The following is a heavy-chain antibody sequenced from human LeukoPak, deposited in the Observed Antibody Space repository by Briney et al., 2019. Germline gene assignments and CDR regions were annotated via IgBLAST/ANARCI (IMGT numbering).Heavy chain of an antibody. CDR2: INHSGST. CDR1: GGSFSGYY. J-gene: IGHJ4*02. V-gene: IGHV4-34*01. Sequence: SETLSLTCAVYGGSFSGYYWSWIRQPPGKGLEWIGEINHSGSTNYNPSLKSRVTISVDTSMNQFSLKLSSVTAADTAVYYCARPSTKTYYYDSSGYYNWGQGTLVTVSS. D-gene: IGHD3-22*01. CDR3: ARPSTKTYYYDSSGYYN.